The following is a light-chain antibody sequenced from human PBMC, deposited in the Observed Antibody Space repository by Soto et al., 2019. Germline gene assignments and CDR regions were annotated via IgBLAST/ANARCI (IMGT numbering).Light chain of an antibody. CDR3: QQYNNWPLT. CDR1: QSVSRN. Sequence: VMTQSPATLSVSPGESATLFCRASQSVSRNLAWYQQKPGQPPRLLKYDAATRATGTPDRFSGSGSGTEFTLTISSLQSEDFAVYYCQQYNNWPLTFGQGTRLEIK. V-gene: IGKV3-15*01. CDR2: DAA. J-gene: IGKJ5*01.